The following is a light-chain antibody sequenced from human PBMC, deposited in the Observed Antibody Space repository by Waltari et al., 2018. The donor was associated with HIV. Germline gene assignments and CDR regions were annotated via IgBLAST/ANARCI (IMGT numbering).Light chain of an antibody. V-gene: IGLV3-1*01. CDR2: QDS. Sequence: SYELTQPPSVSVSPGQTASITCSGDQLGDKVVCWYQQRPGQPPVLVMYQDSKLPSGIPERFSGSNSGNTATLTITGTQSMDEADYYCQAWDRSVVFGGGTKLTVL. J-gene: IGLJ2*01. CDR3: QAWDRSVV. CDR1: QLGDKV.